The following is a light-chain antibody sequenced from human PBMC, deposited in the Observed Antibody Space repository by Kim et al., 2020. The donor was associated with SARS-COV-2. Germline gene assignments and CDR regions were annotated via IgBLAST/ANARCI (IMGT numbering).Light chain of an antibody. CDR3: QQRSDWRT. CDR1: QSVSSN. J-gene: IGKJ4*01. V-gene: IGKV3-11*01. CDR2: DAS. Sequence: EIVLTQSPATLSLSPGERATLSCRASQSVSSNLAWYQQKPGQAPRLLIYDASNRATGIPARFSGSGSGTDFTLTISSLEPEDFAVYYCQQRSDWRTFGGGTKVDIK.